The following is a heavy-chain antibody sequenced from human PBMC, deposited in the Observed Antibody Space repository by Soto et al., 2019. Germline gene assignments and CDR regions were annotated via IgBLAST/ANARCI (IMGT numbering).Heavy chain of an antibody. Sequence: QVQLLESGGGVVQPGRSLRLSCAASGFTFSSYAMHWVRQAPGKGLEWVAVIWYDGSNKYYVDSVKGRFTISRDNSKNTLYLQMNSLRADDTAVYYCARPTCEQLWFGCSYYYGVDVWGQGTTVTVSS. CDR2: IWYDGSNK. CDR3: ARPTCEQLWFGCSYYYGVDV. CDR1: GFTFSSYA. D-gene: IGHD3-10*01. J-gene: IGHJ6*02. V-gene: IGHV3-33*01.